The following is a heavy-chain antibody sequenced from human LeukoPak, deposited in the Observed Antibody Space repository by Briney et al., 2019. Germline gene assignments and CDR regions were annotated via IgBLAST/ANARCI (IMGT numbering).Heavy chain of an antibody. J-gene: IGHJ6*02. D-gene: IGHD1-26*01. Sequence: GGSLGLSCAASGFTVSSNYMSWVRQAPGKGLEWVSVIYSGGSTYYADSVKGRFTISRDNSKNTLYLQMNSLRAEDTAVYYCARSQGSGSYSDPYYYYYYGMDVWGQGTTVTVSS. V-gene: IGHV3-53*01. CDR3: ARSQGSGSYSDPYYYYYYGMDV. CDR2: IYSGGST. CDR1: GFTVSSNY.